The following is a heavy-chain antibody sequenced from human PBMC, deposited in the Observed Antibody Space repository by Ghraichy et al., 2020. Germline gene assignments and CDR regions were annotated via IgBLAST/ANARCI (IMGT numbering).Heavy chain of an antibody. CDR2: ISYDGTNK. J-gene: IGHJ4*02. CDR1: GFTFSSYA. Sequence: GGSLRLSCAASGFTFSSYAMHWVRQAPGKGLEWVAVISYDGTNKYYADSVKGRFTISRDNSKNTLYLQMNSLRAEDTAVYYCARPGGDGSGSYYLYYFDYWGQGTLVTGSS. D-gene: IGHD3-10*01. CDR3: ARPGGDGSGSYYLYYFDY. V-gene: IGHV3-30*04.